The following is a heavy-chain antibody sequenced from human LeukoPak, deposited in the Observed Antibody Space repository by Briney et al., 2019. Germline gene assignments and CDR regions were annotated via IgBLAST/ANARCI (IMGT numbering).Heavy chain of an antibody. D-gene: IGHD2-21*01. V-gene: IGHV6-1*01. CDR1: GDSVSRNSAA. Sequence: KCSQTLSLTCAISGDSVSRNSAAWNWIRQSPSKCLEWGGRTYYRSKGYDDFAESVKSRITINPDTSKNQFSLQLNSVTPEDTAVYYCARGRIAYYGMDVWGQGTTVTVSS. J-gene: IGHJ6*02. CDR2: TYYRSKGYD. CDR3: ARGRIAYYGMDV.